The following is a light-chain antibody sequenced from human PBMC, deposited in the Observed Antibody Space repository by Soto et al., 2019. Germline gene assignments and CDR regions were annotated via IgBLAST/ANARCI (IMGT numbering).Light chain of an antibody. J-gene: IGKJ1*01. CDR2: KAS. V-gene: IGKV1-5*03. CDR1: QTISSW. Sequence: DIQMTQSPSTLSGSVGDRVTITCRASQTISSWLAWYQQKPGKAPKLLIYKASTLKSGVPSRFSGSGYGTDFTLTITSLQTDDFGTYHCQQYDVHPKTFGQGTKVAI. CDR3: QQYDVHPKT.